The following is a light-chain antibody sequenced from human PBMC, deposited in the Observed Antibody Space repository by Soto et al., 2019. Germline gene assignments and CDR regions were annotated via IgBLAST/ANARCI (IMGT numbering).Light chain of an antibody. V-gene: IGKV3-20*01. CDR2: YAS. CDR3: QQYGSSPCT. J-gene: IGKJ2*02. CDR1: QSVRTNY. Sequence: EIVLTRSPGTLSLSPGERATLSCRASQSVRTNYLAWFQQKPVQAPRLLIYYASTKATGIPHRFSGSGSGTDLTVTISRLEPEGRALYYGQQYGSSPCTVGQGTELEMK.